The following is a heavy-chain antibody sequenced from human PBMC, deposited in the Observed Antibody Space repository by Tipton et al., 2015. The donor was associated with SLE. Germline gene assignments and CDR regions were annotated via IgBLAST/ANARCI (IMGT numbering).Heavy chain of an antibody. CDR1: GDSIRSYY. CDR2: IYYSGST. CDR3: ASRIAARSWFDP. Sequence: TLSLTCTVSGDSIRSYYWNWIRQPPGKGLEWIGYIYYSGSTNYNPSLKSRVTISVDTSKNQFSLKLSSVTAADTAVYYCASRIAARSWFDPWGQGTLVTVSS. V-gene: IGHV4-59*01. D-gene: IGHD6-6*01. J-gene: IGHJ5*02.